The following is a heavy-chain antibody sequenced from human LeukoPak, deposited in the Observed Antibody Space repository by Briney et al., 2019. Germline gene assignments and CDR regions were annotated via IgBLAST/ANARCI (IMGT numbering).Heavy chain of an antibody. J-gene: IGHJ5*02. CDR3: ARVPGGALNWFDP. V-gene: IGHV3-7*04. CDR2: IKQDGSEK. D-gene: IGHD3-10*01. CDR1: GFTFSTYT. Sequence: GGSLRLSCAASGFTFSTYTMHWVRQAPGKGLEWVANIKQDGSEKYYVDSVKGRFTISRDNAKNSLYLQMNSLRAEDTAVYYCARVPGGALNWFDPWGQGTLVTVSS.